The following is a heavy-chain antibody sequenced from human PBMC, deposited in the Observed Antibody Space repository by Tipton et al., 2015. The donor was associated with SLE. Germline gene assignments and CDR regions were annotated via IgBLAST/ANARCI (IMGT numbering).Heavy chain of an antibody. V-gene: IGHV4-39*07. CDR1: GGSLSSYY. Sequence: TLSLTCTVSGGSLSSYYWGWIRQPPGKGLEWIGNIYYTGNTFYSPSLKSRVTISVDTSKNQFSLKLSSVTAADTAVYYCARDEYRYDGTGYHLLGHFDYWGQGTLVTVSS. D-gene: IGHD3-22*01. CDR2: IYYTGNT. CDR3: ARDEYRYDGTGYHLLGHFDY. J-gene: IGHJ4*02.